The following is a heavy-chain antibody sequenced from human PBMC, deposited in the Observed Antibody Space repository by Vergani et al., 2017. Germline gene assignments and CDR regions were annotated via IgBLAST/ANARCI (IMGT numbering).Heavy chain of an antibody. CDR3: AKDLGTSSGGGWFDP. CDR1: GFTSAGYA. J-gene: IGHJ5*02. CDR2: ISWNSNSI. D-gene: IGHD6-6*01. Sequence: EVQLEESGGGFVLPGRSLRLSCVASGFTSAGYAMHWVRQAPGKGLEWVSGISWNSNSIGYADSVKGRFTISRDNAKNSLYLQMNSLRAEDTPLYYCAKDLGTSSGGGWFDPWGQGTLVTVSS. V-gene: IGHV3-9*02.